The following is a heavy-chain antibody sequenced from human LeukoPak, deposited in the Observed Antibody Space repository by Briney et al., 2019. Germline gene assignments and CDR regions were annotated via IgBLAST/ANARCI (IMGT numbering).Heavy chain of an antibody. CDR2: IYYSGNT. CDR1: GVSISSSNSY. Sequence: SETLSLTCTVSGVSISSSNSYWGWIRQPPGKGLEWIGSIYYSGNTYYNASLKSQVSISIDTSKNQFSLRLTSVTAADTAVYYCARVIGYSNWYYFDYWGQGTLVTVSS. J-gene: IGHJ4*02. D-gene: IGHD4-11*01. V-gene: IGHV4-39*01. CDR3: ARVIGYSNWYYFDY.